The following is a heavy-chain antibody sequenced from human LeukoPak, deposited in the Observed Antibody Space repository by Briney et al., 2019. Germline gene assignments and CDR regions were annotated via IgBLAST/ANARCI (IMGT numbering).Heavy chain of an antibody. D-gene: IGHD5-12*01. Sequence: GGSLRLSCVVSGFTFNNYAMGWVRQAPGQGLDWVSAISDSGVTAYYADSVKGRFTISRDNSKSTLYLQMNSLRAEDTAVYYCAKGPGEGDGYDLYYFDYWGQGTLVTVSS. CDR3: AKGPGEGDGYDLYYFDY. CDR2: ISDSGVTA. J-gene: IGHJ4*02. CDR1: GFTFNNYA. V-gene: IGHV3-23*01.